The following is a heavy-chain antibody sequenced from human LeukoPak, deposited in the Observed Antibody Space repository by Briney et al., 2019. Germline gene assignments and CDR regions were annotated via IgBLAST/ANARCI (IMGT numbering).Heavy chain of an antibody. CDR3: ATQIHYDSSGYYWDYYYMDV. Sequence: SVKVSCKASGGTFSTYAITWVRQAPGQGLEWMGGIIPIFGTANYAQKFQGRVTITADKSTSTAYMELSSLRSEDTAVYYCATQIHYDSSGYYWDYYYMDVWGKGTTVTVSS. J-gene: IGHJ6*03. D-gene: IGHD3-22*01. CDR2: IIPIFGTA. CDR1: GGTFSTYA. V-gene: IGHV1-69*06.